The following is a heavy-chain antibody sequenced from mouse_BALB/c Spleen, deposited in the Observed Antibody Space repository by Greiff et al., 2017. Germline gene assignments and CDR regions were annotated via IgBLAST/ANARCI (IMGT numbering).Heavy chain of an antibody. D-gene: IGHD2-4*01. Sequence: EVQVVESGGGLVKPGGSLKLSCAASGFTFSDYYMYWVRQTPEKRLEWVATISDGGSYTYYPDSVKGRFTISRDNAKNNLYLQMSSLKSEDTAMYYCARDRDYDDGPFAYWGQGTLVTVSA. J-gene: IGHJ3*01. V-gene: IGHV5-4*02. CDR3: ARDRDYDDGPFAY. CDR2: ISDGGSYT. CDR1: GFTFSDYY.